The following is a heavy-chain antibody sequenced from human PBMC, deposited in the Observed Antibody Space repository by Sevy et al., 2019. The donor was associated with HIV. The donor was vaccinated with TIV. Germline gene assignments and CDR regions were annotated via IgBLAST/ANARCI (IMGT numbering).Heavy chain of an antibody. J-gene: IGHJ4*02. D-gene: IGHD4-17*01. CDR2: ISGSGAST. Sequence: GGSLRLSCAASGFTFTSYAMTWVRQAPGKGLEWVSGISGSGASTYYADSVKGRFTISRDNYKNTLYMQMNSLRAEDTAVYYCAKASYGTTYYFDYWGQGTLVTVSS. V-gene: IGHV3-23*01. CDR3: AKASYGTTYYFDY. CDR1: GFTFTSYA.